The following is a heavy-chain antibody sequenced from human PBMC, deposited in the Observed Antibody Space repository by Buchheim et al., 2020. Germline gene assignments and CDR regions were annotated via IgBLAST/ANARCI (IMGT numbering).Heavy chain of an antibody. CDR1: GFTFGTYE. J-gene: IGHJ4*02. CDR3: ARDVSANVFWSGYSH. Sequence: EVQLLESGGDLVQPGGSLRLSCAVSGFTFGTYEMSWVRQAPGKGLEWVSGIGVSGISTYYADSVKGRFIVSRDNSKNTLFLQMNSLRAEDTAVYYCARDVSANVFWSGYSHWGQGTL. V-gene: IGHV3-23*01. CDR2: IGVSGIST. D-gene: IGHD3-3*01.